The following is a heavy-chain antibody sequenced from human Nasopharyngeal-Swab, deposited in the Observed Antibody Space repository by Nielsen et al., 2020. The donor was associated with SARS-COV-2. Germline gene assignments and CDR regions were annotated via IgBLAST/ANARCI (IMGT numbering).Heavy chain of an antibody. Sequence: GESLKISCTASGFTFSSYAMSWVRQAPGKGLEWVSEISGSGGSTYYVESVKGRFTISRDNSKNTLYLQMSSLRAEDTAIYYCAKDLGVESPLWFDYWGQGTLLTVSS. CDR3: AKDLGVESPLWFDY. J-gene: IGHJ4*02. CDR1: GFTFSSYA. D-gene: IGHD4-23*01. CDR2: ISGSGGST. V-gene: IGHV3-23*01.